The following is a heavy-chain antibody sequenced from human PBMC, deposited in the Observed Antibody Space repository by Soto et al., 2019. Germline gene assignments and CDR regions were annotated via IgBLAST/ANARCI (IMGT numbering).Heavy chain of an antibody. D-gene: IGHD1-26*01. Sequence: PGGSLRLSCAASGFTFSTYGMHWVRQAPGKGLEWVAFISFDGSNKYHADSVKGRFTISRDNSENTLYLQMNSLRAEGTAVYYCARTWETGPFDPWGQGALVTVSS. CDR3: ARTWETGPFDP. V-gene: IGHV3-30*03. CDR1: GFTFSTYG. J-gene: IGHJ5*02. CDR2: ISFDGSNK.